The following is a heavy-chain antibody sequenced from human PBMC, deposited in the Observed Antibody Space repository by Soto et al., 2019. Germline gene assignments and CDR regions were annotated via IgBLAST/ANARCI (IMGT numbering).Heavy chain of an antibody. V-gene: IGHV4-61*01. J-gene: IGHJ4*02. CDR2: IYYSGST. CDR3: ARDRGGSYFAY. CDR1: GGSVSSGSYY. D-gene: IGHD1-26*01. Sequence: QVQLQESGPGLVKPSETLSLTCTVSGGSVSSGSYYWSWIRQPPGKGLEWIGYIYYSGSTNYNPSLKSRVTISVDTSKNQCSLKLSSVTAADTAVYYCARDRGGSYFAYWFQGTLVTVSS.